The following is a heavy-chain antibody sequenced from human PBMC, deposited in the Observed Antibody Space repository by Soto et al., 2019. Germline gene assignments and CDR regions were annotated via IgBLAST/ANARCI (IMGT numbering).Heavy chain of an antibody. CDR1: GYTFTSYY. D-gene: IGHD3-22*01. CDR3: ARDGEAYYYDRSGYSLY. V-gene: IGHV1-46*01. CDR2: INPSGGST. J-gene: IGHJ4*02. Sequence: QVQLVQSGAEVKKPGASVKVSCKASGYTFTSYYMHWVRQAPGQGLEWMGIINPSGGSTSYAQKFQGSVTMTRDTSTSTVYMELSSLRSEDTAVYYCARDGEAYYYDRSGYSLYWGQGTLVTVSS.